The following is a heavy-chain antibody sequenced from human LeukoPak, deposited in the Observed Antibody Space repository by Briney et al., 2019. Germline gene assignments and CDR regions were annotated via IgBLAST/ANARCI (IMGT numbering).Heavy chain of an antibody. CDR2: IYWDDDN. D-gene: IGHD6-13*01. CDR1: GFSLSTSGVG. V-gene: IGHV2-5*02. J-gene: IGHJ3*02. CDR3: AHKTMSAAGAGAFDI. Sequence: ESGPTLVNPTQTLTLTCTFSGFSLSTSGVGVGWIRQPPGKALEWLALIYWDDDNHYSPSLKSRLTITKDTSKNQVVLTMTNMDPVDTATYYCAHKTMSAAGAGAFDIWGQGTMVIVSS.